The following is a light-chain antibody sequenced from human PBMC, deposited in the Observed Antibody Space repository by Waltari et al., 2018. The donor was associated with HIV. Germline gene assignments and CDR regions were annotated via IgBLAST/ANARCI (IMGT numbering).Light chain of an antibody. CDR1: ALPMQY. CDR2: KDT. CDR3: QSADSSGTYWV. V-gene: IGLV3-25*03. Sequence: SYELTQPPSVSVSPGKTARITCSGDALPMQYAYWYQQHPGQTPVVVIYKDTERSSGIPERFSGSSSGTTVTLTISGVQAEDEADYYCQSADSSGTYWVFGGGTKLTVL. J-gene: IGLJ2*01.